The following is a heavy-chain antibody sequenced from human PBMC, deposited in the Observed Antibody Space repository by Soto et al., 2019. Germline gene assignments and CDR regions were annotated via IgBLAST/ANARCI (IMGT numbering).Heavy chain of an antibody. CDR3: AEAGFWSGCYSLVGY. Sequence: EVQLVESGGGLVQPGRSLRLSCAASGFTFDDYAMHWVRQAPGKGLEWVSGISWNSGSIGYADSVKGRFTISRDNAKNSLYVQMTSLIAEDTALSYCAEAGFWSGCYSLVGYWGQGTLVTVSS. D-gene: IGHD3-3*01. V-gene: IGHV3-9*01. CDR2: ISWNSGSI. CDR1: GFTFDDYA. J-gene: IGHJ4*02.